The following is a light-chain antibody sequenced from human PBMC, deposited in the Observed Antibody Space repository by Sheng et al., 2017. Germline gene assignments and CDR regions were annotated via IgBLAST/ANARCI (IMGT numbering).Light chain of an antibody. CDR3: QHYGDSPWT. CDR2: GAS. V-gene: IGKV3-20*01. Sequence: EIVLTQSPGTLSLSPGERATLSCRASQSVSSSYLAWYQQKPGQAPRLLIYGASSRATGVPDRFSGSGSGTDFTLTISRLEPEDFVVYYCQHYGDSPWTFGQGTQVEVK. CDR1: QSVSSSY. J-gene: IGKJ1*01.